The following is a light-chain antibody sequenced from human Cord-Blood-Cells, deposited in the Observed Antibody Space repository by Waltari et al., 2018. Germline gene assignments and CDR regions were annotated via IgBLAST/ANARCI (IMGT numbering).Light chain of an antibody. CDR1: SSDVGSYNL. V-gene: IGLV2-23*01. J-gene: IGLJ3*02. CDR3: CSYAGSSTL. CDR2: EGS. Sequence: QSALTQPASVSGSPGQSITISCTGNSSDVGSYNLVSWYQQHPGKAPKLMIYEGSKRPSGVSNCFSGSKSGNTDSLTISGLQAEDEADYYCCSYAGSSTLFGGGTKLTVL.